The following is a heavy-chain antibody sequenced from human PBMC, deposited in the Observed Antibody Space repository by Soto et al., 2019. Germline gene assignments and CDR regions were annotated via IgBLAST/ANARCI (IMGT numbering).Heavy chain of an antibody. CDR1: GFTFRSYW. Sequence: EVQLVESGGGLVQPGGSLRLSCAASGFTFRSYWMHWVRQAPGKGLVWVSRINSDGSSTYYANSVKGRFTISRDNAKNTLYLQMNMLRAEDTAVYYCATAVPFDYWGQGTLVTVSS. CDR3: ATAVPFDY. V-gene: IGHV3-74*01. J-gene: IGHJ4*02. D-gene: IGHD2-2*01. CDR2: INSDGSST.